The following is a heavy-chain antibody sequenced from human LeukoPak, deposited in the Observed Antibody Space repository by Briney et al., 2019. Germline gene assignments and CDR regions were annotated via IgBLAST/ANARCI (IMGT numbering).Heavy chain of an antibody. CDR1: GGSISTSNYY. D-gene: IGHD5-18*01. V-gene: IGHV4-39*07. Sequence: SETLSLTCTVSGGSISTSNYYWGWIRQPPGKGLEWIGNIFYSGSTYYSPSLKSRVTISVDTSKNQFSLKLSSVTAADTAVYYCARGRWGTAMVRITPDFDYWGQGTLVTVSS. CDR3: ARGRWGTAMVRITPDFDY. J-gene: IGHJ4*02. CDR2: IFYSGST.